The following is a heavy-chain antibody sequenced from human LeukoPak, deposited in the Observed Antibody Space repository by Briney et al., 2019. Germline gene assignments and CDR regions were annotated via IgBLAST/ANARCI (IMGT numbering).Heavy chain of an antibody. V-gene: IGHV3-23*01. D-gene: IGHD3-22*01. Sequence: GGSLRLSCAASGFTFSSYGMRWVRQAPGKGLEWVSAISGSGGSTYYADSVKGRFTISRDNAKNSLYLQMNSLRAQDTAVYYCARTGYYDSSGVPNDAFDIWGQGTMVTVSS. CDR2: ISGSGGST. CDR3: ARTGYYDSSGVPNDAFDI. CDR1: GFTFSSYG. J-gene: IGHJ3*02.